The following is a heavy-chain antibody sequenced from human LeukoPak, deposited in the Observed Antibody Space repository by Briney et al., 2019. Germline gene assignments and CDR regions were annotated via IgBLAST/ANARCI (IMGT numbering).Heavy chain of an antibody. J-gene: IGHJ4*02. CDR3: ARGREIPAIGLDY. V-gene: IGHV4-38-2*02. D-gene: IGHD5-18*01. Sequence: SETLSLTCTVSGYSISSGYYWGWIRQPPGKGLEWIGSIYYSGSTYYNPSLKSRVTISVDTSKNQFSLKLSSVTAADTAVYYCARGREIPAIGLDYWGQGTLVTVSS. CDR2: IYYSGST. CDR1: GYSISSGYY.